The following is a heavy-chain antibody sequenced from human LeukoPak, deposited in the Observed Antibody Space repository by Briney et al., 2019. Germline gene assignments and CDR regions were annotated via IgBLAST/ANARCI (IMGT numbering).Heavy chain of an antibody. CDR1: GFTFDDYA. Sequence: GGSLRLSCAASGFTFDDYAMHWVRQAPGKGLEWVSGISWNSGSIGYADSVKGRFTISRDNSKNTLYLQMNSLRAEDTAVYYCASLSPRYSGSNTDYWGQGTLVTVSS. D-gene: IGHD1-26*01. V-gene: IGHV3-9*01. J-gene: IGHJ4*02. CDR3: ASLSPRYSGSNTDY. CDR2: ISWNSGSI.